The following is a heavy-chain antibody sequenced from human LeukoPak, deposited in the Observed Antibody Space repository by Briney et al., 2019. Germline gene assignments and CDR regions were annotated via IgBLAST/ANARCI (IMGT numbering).Heavy chain of an antibody. Sequence: SETLSLTCTVSGGSISGYYWTWIRQPPGKRLEWIGYIYYSGNTDYNPSLKSRVTMSVDTSKNQFYLKLSSVTAADTAVYYCVRVRTSCRGSFDYWGQGTLVTVSS. J-gene: IGHJ4*02. V-gene: IGHV4-59*01. CDR2: IYYSGNT. CDR1: GGSISGYY. CDR3: VRVRTSCRGSFDY. D-gene: IGHD2-2*01.